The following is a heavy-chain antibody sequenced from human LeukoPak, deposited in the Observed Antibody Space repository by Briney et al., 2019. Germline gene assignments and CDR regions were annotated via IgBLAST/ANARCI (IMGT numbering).Heavy chain of an antibody. V-gene: IGHV1-69*05. CDR1: GGTFSSYT. CDR3: ARDPTGFLGTWFDP. D-gene: IGHD1-14*01. CDR2: IIPIFGTA. Sequence: SVKVSCKASGGTFSSYTISWVRQAPGQGLEWMGRIIPIFGTANYAQKFQGRVTITTDESTSTAYMELSSLRSEDTAVYYCARDPTGFLGTWFDPWGQGTLVTVSS. J-gene: IGHJ5*02.